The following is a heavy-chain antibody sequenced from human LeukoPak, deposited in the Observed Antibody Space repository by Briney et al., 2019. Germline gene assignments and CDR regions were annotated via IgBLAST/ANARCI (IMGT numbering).Heavy chain of an antibody. D-gene: IGHD2-15*01. CDR2: INHSGST. CDR1: GFTFSSYS. V-gene: IGHV4-34*01. Sequence: PGGSLRLSCAASGFTFSSYSMNWIRQPPGKGLEWIGEINHSGSTNYNPSLKSRVTISVDTSKNQFSLKLSSVTAADTAVYYCARVGDIVVVVAATGRRYGMDVWGQGTTVTVSS. J-gene: IGHJ6*02. CDR3: ARVGDIVVVVAATGRRYGMDV.